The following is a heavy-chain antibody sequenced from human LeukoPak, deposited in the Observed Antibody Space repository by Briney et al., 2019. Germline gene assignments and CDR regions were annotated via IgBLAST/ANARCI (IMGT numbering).Heavy chain of an antibody. CDR3: ARVVYYGSGNEYFDL. Sequence: PSETLSLTCAVSGGSISSGGYSWSWIRQPPGKGLEWIGYIYHSGSTYYNPSLKSRVTISVDRSKNQFSLKLSSVTAADTAVYYCARVVYYGSGNEYFDLWGRGTLVTVSS. J-gene: IGHJ2*01. D-gene: IGHD3-10*01. CDR2: IYHSGST. V-gene: IGHV4-30-2*01. CDR1: GGSISSGGYS.